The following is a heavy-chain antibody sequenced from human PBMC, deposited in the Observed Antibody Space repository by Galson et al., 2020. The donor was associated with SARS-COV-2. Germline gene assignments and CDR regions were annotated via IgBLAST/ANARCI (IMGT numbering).Heavy chain of an antibody. CDR1: GYTFTSYD. Sequence: GESLKISCKASGYTFTSYDINWVRQATGQGLEWMGWMNPNSGNTGYAQKFQGRVTMTRNTSISTAYMELSSLRSEDTAVYYCARGGRYCSGGSCYSFHWFDPWGQGTLVTVSS. V-gene: IGHV1-8*01. CDR3: ARGGRYCSGGSCYSFHWFDP. J-gene: IGHJ5*02. D-gene: IGHD2-15*01. CDR2: MNPNSGNT.